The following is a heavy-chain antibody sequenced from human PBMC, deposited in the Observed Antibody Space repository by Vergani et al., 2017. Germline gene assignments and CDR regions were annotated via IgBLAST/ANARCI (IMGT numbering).Heavy chain of an antibody. CDR3: ARDSPLVVPAAIFYYYYGMDV. D-gene: IGHD2-2*01. CDR1: GFTFSSYA. J-gene: IGHJ6*02. CDR2: ISYDGSNK. V-gene: IGHV3-30-3*01. Sequence: QVQLVESGAGVVQPGRSLRLSCAASGFTFSSYAMHWVRQAPGKGLEWVAVISYDGSNKYYADSVKGRFTISRDNAKNSLYLQMNSLRAEDTAVYYCARDSPLVVPAAIFYYYYGMDVWGQGTTVTVSS.